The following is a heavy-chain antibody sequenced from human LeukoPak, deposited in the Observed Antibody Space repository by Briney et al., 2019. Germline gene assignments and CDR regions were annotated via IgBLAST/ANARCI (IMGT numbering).Heavy chain of an antibody. D-gene: IGHD4-23*01. CDR2: IYYTGST. V-gene: IGHV4-39*01. CDR1: GASISGSGYY. Sequence: PSETLSLTCAVSGASISGSGYYLGWIRQPPGKGLEWIGNIYYTGSTYYNASLQSRVTISIDMSKNQFSLRLSSVTAADTAMYYCAKSDTVVVQNWGQGTLVTVSS. J-gene: IGHJ4*02. CDR3: AKSDTVVVQN.